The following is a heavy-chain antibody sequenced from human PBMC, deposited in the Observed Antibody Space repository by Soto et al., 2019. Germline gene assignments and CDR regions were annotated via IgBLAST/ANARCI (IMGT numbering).Heavy chain of an antibody. CDR3: ARVPMIVVVIKGKGAFDI. D-gene: IGHD3-22*01. V-gene: IGHV4-4*02. CDR2: IYHSGST. Sequence: QVQLQESGPGLVKPSGTLSLTCAVSGGSISSSNWWSWVRQPPGKGLEWIGEIYHSGSTNYNPSLKSRVTISVDKSKSQFSLKLSSVTAADTAVYYCARVPMIVVVIKGKGAFDIWGQGTMVTVSS. J-gene: IGHJ3*02. CDR1: GGSISSSNW.